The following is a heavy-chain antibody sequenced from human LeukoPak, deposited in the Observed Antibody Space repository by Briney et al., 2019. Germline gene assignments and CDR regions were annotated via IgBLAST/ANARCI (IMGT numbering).Heavy chain of an antibody. CDR1: GFTFSSYS. D-gene: IGHD3-3*01. Sequence: PGGSLRLSCAASGFTFSSYSMNWVRQAPGKGLEWVSSISSSSSYIYYADSVKGRFTISRDNAKNSLYLQMNSLRAEDTAVYYCARVQSYYDFWRQENWFDPWGQGTLVTVSS. J-gene: IGHJ5*02. CDR3: ARVQSYYDFWRQENWFDP. CDR2: ISSSSSYI. V-gene: IGHV3-21*01.